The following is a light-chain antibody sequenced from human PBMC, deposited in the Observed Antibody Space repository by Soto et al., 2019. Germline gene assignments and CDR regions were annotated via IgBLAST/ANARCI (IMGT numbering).Light chain of an antibody. CDR1: QTVSSY. J-gene: IGKJ2*01. V-gene: IGKV3-11*01. CDR3: QQRYNWPPYT. CDR2: DAT. Sequence: EIVLTQSPATLSLSPGERATLSCRASQTVSSYLAWYQQKPGQAPRLLIYDATNRATGIPARFSGSGSGTDFTLTISSLEPEDVADYYCQQRYNWPPYTFGQGTKLEIK.